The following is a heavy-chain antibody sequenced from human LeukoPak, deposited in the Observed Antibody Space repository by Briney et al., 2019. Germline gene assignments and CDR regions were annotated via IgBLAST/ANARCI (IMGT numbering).Heavy chain of an antibody. CDR2: INHSGST. V-gene: IGHV4-34*01. D-gene: IGHD3-22*01. J-gene: IGHJ4*02. Sequence: SEALSLTCAVYGGSFSGYYWSWIRQPPGQGLEWIGEINHSGSTNYNPSLKSRVTISVDTSKNQFSLKLSSVTAADTAVYYCARVTYYYDSSGYYYFDYWGQGTLVTVSS. CDR1: GGSFSGYY. CDR3: ARVTYYYDSSGYYYFDY.